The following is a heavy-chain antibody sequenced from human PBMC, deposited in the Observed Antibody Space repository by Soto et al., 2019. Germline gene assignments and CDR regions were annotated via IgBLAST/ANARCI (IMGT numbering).Heavy chain of an antibody. V-gene: IGHV5-10-1*01. J-gene: IGHJ6*02. CDR1: GYSFTSYW. Sequence: PGESLKISCKGSGYSFTSYWISWVRQMPGKGLEWMGRIDPSDSYTNYSPSFQGHVTISADKSISTAYLQWSSLKASDTAMYYCASRFDSRLYYYYGMDVWGQGTTVTVSS. CDR3: ASRFDSRLYYYYGMDV. D-gene: IGHD3-22*01. CDR2: IDPSDSYT.